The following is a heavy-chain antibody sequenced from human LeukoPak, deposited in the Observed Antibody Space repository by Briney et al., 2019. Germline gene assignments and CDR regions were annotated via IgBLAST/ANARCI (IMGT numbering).Heavy chain of an antibody. CDR2: IYWDDDK. J-gene: IGHJ5*02. Sequence: ESGPTLVKPTQTLTLTCTFSGFSLDTSGVAVVWIRQSPGEALEWLALIYWDDDKHYSPSLKSRLTIIKDTPKNQVFLTMTNMDPVDTATYYCAHSYYYGSGSYYNVWFDRWGQGTLVTVSS. V-gene: IGHV2-5*02. CDR1: GFSLDTSGVA. D-gene: IGHD3-10*01. CDR3: AHSYYYGSGSYYNVWFDR.